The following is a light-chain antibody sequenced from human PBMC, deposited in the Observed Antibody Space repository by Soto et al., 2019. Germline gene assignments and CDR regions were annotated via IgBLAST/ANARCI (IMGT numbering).Light chain of an antibody. CDR3: QQGYITPLT. CDR2: SAS. V-gene: IGKV1-39*01. CDR1: QSIDNY. Sequence: DIQMTQSPSSLSAVVGDRVTITCRASQSIDNYLNWYQQKPGRAPKLLIYSASSMQSGLPSRFSGSGSGTDFTLTISSLQPEDFATYYCQQGYITPLTFGGGTKVEVK. J-gene: IGKJ4*01.